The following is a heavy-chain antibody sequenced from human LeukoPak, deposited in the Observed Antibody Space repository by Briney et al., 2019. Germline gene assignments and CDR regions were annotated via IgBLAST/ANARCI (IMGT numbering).Heavy chain of an antibody. D-gene: IGHD6-13*01. CDR1: GFTVSDIY. V-gene: IGHV3-66*01. CDR2: IYMGGTT. CDR3: ARGARGAAGRFDS. J-gene: IGHJ4*02. Sequence: PGRSLRLSCAASGFTVSDIYMNWVRQAPGKGLEWVSVIYMGGTTYYAESVKGRFTISRDNLKNTLYLQLNSLRVEDTAVYYCARGARGAAGRFDSWGQGTLVTVSS.